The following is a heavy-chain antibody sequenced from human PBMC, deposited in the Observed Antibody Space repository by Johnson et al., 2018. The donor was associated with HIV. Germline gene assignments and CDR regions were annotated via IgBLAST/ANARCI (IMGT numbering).Heavy chain of an antibody. Sequence: QVQLVESGGGVVQPGGSLRLSCAASGFTFSSYGMHWVRQAPGKGLEWVAFIRYDGSNKYYADSVKGRFTISRDNSKNTLYLQMNSLRAEDTAVYYCAKVQYCGGDCYPDAFDIWGQGTMVTVSS. D-gene: IGHD2-21*02. V-gene: IGHV3-30*02. J-gene: IGHJ3*02. CDR2: IRYDGSNK. CDR1: GFTFSSYG. CDR3: AKVQYCGGDCYPDAFDI.